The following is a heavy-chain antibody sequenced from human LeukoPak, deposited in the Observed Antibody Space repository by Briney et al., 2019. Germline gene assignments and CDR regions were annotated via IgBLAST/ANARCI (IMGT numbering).Heavy chain of an antibody. D-gene: IGHD3-3*01. Sequence: GGSLRLSCAASGFTFTSYSMSWVRQAPGKGLEWVSAISPSGGSTYYADSVKGRFTISRDNSRNTLYLQMNSLRADDTAVYYCAKDGGGTIFGMVIILHYMDVWGKGTTVTVSS. CDR2: ISPSGGST. J-gene: IGHJ6*03. CDR3: AKDGGGTIFGMVIILHYMDV. V-gene: IGHV3-23*01. CDR1: GFTFTSYS.